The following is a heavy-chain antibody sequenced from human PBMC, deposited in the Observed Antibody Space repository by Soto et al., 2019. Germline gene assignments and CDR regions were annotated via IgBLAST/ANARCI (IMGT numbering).Heavy chain of an antibody. V-gene: IGHV3-23*01. CDR3: VRDLYRSATMPCLDH. CDR2: ISDTGGDS. D-gene: IGHD1-1*01. J-gene: IGHJ4*02. Sequence: HPEGSLRLSCEASGFTFINYAMSWVRQAPGKGLEWVASISDTGGDSYYADSMDGRFTISRDNSKSTLYLQINSLRAEDTAVYYCVRDLYRSATMPCLDHWGQGSLVTVSS. CDR1: GFTFINYA.